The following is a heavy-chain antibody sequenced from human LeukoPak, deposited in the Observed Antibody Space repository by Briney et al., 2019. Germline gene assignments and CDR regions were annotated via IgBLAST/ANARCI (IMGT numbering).Heavy chain of an antibody. V-gene: IGHV4-59*08. CDR1: GGSISSYY. D-gene: IGHD3-9*01. CDR3: ASAYYDILTGYPDAFDI. J-gene: IGHJ3*02. CDR2: IYYSGST. Sequence: SETLSLTCTVSGGSISSYYWSWIRQPPGKGLEWIGYIYYSGSTNYNPSLKSRVTISVDTSKNQFSLKLSSVTAADTAVYYCASAYYDILTGYPDAFDIWGRGTMVTVSS.